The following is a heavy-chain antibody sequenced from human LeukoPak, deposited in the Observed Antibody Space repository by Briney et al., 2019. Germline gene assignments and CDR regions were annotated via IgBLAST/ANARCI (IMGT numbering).Heavy chain of an antibody. CDR2: ISSSSSYI. CDR1: GFTLRSYV. D-gene: IGHD3-9*01. Sequence: GGSLRLSCVASGFTLRSYVMNWVRQTPGKGLEWVSSISSSSSYIYYADSVKGRFTISRDNAKNSLYLQMNSLRAEDTAVYYCAGGRYFDWLHWGQGTLVTVSS. CDR3: AGGRYFDWLH. J-gene: IGHJ4*02. V-gene: IGHV3-21*01.